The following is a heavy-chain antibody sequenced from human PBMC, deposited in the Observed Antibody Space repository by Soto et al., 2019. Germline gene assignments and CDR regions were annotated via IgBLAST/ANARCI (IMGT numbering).Heavy chain of an antibody. CDR3: AHTHPSRFDY. Sequence: QITLKESGPPLVKPTQTLTLTCTFSGFSLSTSGVGVGWIRQPPGKALEWLALIHWDDDKRYSPSLKSRLTLTKDTSKNQVVLTMPTMDPVDTATYYCAHTHPSRFDYWGQGTLVTASS. CDR2: IHWDDDK. J-gene: IGHJ4*02. V-gene: IGHV2-5*02. CDR1: GFSLSTSGVG.